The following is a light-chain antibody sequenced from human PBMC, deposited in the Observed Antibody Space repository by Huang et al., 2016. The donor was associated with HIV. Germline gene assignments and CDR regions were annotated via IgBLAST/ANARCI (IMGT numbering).Light chain of an antibody. CDR1: QSVLYSSNNKNY. CDR2: WAS. V-gene: IGKV4-1*01. J-gene: IGKJ3*01. Sequence: DIVMTQSPDSLAVSLGERANINCKSSQSVLYSSNNKNYLAWYQQKPGQPLKLLIYWASTLESGVPDRFSGSGSGTDFTLTISSLQAEDVAVYYCQQYYSIPLTFGPGTKVDIK. CDR3: QQYYSIPLT.